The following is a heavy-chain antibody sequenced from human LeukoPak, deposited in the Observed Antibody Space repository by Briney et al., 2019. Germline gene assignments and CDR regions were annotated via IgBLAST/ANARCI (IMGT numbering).Heavy chain of an antibody. V-gene: IGHV3-48*01. CDR2: ISSSSSTI. D-gene: IGHD5-18*01. J-gene: IGHJ4*02. Sequence: GGSLRLSCAASGFTFSSDSMNWVRQAPGKGLEWVSYISSSSSTIYYADSVKGRFTISRDNAKNSLYLQMNSLRAEDTAVYYCARSLVGYSYDPYYFDYWGQGTLVTVSS. CDR1: GFTFSSDS. CDR3: ARSLVGYSYDPYYFDY.